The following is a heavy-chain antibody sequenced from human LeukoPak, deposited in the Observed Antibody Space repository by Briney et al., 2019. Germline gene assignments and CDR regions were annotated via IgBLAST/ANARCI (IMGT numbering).Heavy chain of an antibody. CDR3: ARRSIAARYYYYYMDV. V-gene: IGHV1-8*01. J-gene: IGHJ6*03. Sequence: ASVKVSCTASGYTFTSYDINWERHATGQGLGWMGWTNPNSGDTGSEQKFQGRVTMTRTTSISTDYMELSKLRLEYTAVYYCARRSIAARYYYYYMDVWGKGTTVTVSS. CDR2: TNPNSGDT. CDR1: GYTFTSYD. D-gene: IGHD6-6*01.